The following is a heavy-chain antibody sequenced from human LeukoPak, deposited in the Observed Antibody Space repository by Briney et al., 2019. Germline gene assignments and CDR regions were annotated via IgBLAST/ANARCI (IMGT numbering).Heavy chain of an antibody. CDR2: IYPADSDT. CDR3: ARQTVPLRNWFDP. V-gene: IGHV5-51*01. Sequence: GESLKISCKGSGYSFINYWIGWVRQMPGKGLEWMGIIYPADSDTRYSPSFQGQVTISADKSISTAYLQWSSLKASDTAMYYCARQTVPLRNWFDPWGQGTLVTVSS. CDR1: GYSFINYW. J-gene: IGHJ5*02. D-gene: IGHD2-2*01.